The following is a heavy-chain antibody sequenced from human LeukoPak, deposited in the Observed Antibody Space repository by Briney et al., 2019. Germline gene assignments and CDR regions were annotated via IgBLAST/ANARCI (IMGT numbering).Heavy chain of an antibody. J-gene: IGHJ4*02. V-gene: IGHV5-51*01. D-gene: IGHD1-26*01. Sequence: RGDSLKISCKGFGYSFTSYWIAWSGKMPGKGLEWLGIIYPGDTDTRYSPSFQGQVTISAHRSISTAYLQWSSLKASDTAMYYCARPESGTIGIDYWGQGTLVSVSS. CDR1: GYSFTSYW. CDR2: IYPGDTDT. CDR3: ARPESGTIGIDY.